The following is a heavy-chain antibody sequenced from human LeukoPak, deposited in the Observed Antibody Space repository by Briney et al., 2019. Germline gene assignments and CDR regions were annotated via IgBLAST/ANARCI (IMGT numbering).Heavy chain of an antibody. V-gene: IGHV4-30-4*01. Sequence: SETLSLTCTVSGGSISSGDYYWRWIRQPPGKGLEWIGYIYYSGSTYYNPSLKSRFTISVDTSKNQFSLKLSSVTAADTAVYYCARGSYDILTGYPYWGQGTLVTVSS. CDR1: GGSISSGDYY. CDR3: ARGSYDILTGYPY. CDR2: IYYSGST. D-gene: IGHD3-9*01. J-gene: IGHJ4*02.